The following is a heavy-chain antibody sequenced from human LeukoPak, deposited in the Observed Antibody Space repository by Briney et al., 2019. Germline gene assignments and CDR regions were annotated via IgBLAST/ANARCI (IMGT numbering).Heavy chain of an antibody. CDR3: AREGELGLNG. V-gene: IGHV1-2*02. J-gene: IGHJ4*02. D-gene: IGHD7-27*01. Sequence: ASVKVSCKASGHTFTVYYIHWVRQAPGQGLEWMGWITLNSGDTKYAQKFQGRVTMTSDTSITTAYMELSRLKFDDTAMYYCAREGELGLNGWGQGTLVTVSS. CDR2: ITLNSGDT. CDR1: GHTFTVYY.